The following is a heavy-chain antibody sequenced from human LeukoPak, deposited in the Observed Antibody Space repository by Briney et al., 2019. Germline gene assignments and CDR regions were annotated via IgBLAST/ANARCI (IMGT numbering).Heavy chain of an antibody. CDR2: ISSSSSYI. D-gene: IGHD3-16*02. CDR3: ARDRSNDYVWGSYRYYPYFDY. Sequence: GGSLRLSCAASGFTFSSYSMNWVRQAPGKGLEWVSSISSSSSYIYYADSVKGRFTISRDNAKNSLYLQMNSLRAEDTAVYYCARDRSNDYVWGSYRYYPYFDYWGQGTLVTVSS. J-gene: IGHJ4*02. V-gene: IGHV3-21*01. CDR1: GFTFSSYS.